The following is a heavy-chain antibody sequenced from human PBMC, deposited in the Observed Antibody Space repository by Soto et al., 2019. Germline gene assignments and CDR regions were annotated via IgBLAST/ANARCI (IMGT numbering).Heavy chain of an antibody. CDR2: IIPILGIA. Sequence: VASVKVSCKASGGTFSSYTISWVRQAPGQGLEWMGRIIPILGIANYAQKFQGRVTITADKSTSTAYMELSSLRSEDTAVYYCARDWGMGELPWFGRPPPCYYYYGMDVWGQGTTVTVSS. V-gene: IGHV1-69*04. D-gene: IGHD3-10*01. CDR3: ARDWGMGELPWFGRPPPCYYYYGMDV. CDR1: GGTFSSYT. J-gene: IGHJ6*02.